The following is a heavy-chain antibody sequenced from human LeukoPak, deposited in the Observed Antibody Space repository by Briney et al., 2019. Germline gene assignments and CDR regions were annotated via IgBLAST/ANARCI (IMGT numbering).Heavy chain of an antibody. V-gene: IGHV1-69*01. J-gene: IGHJ4*02. Sequence: SVKASCKASGGTFSSYAISWVRQAPGQGLEWMGGIIPIFGTANYAQKFQGRVTITADESTSTAYMELSSLRSEDTAVYYCASLTVRGVISDYWGQGTLVTVSS. CDR3: ASLTVRGVISDY. CDR1: GGTFSSYA. CDR2: IIPIFGTA. D-gene: IGHD3-10*01.